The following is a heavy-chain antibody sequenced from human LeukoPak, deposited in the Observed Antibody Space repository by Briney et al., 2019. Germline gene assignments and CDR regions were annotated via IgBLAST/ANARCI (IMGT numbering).Heavy chain of an antibody. D-gene: IGHD3-22*01. CDR1: GFTFSSYG. CDR3: AREISGDDSSGTFDY. J-gene: IGHJ4*02. CDR2: IWYDGSNK. Sequence: GGSLRLSCAASGFTFSSYGVRWVRQAPGKGLEWVAVIWYDGSNKCYADSVKGRFTISRDNSKNTLYLQMNSLRAEDTAVYYCAREISGDDSSGTFDYWGQGTLVTVSS. V-gene: IGHV3-33*01.